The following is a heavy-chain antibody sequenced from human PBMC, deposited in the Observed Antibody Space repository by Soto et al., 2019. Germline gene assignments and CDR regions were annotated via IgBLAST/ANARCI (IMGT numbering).Heavy chain of an antibody. CDR3: ARPYDSSGLFDY. D-gene: IGHD3-22*01. V-gene: IGHV3-48*03. Sequence: EVQLVESGGGLVQPGGSLRLSCAASGFTFSSYEMNWVRQAPGKGLEWVSYISSSGSTIYYADTVKGRFTISRDNAKNSLYLQMNSLRAEDTAVYYCARPYDSSGLFDYWGQGTLVTVSS. CDR1: GFTFSSYE. CDR2: ISSSGSTI. J-gene: IGHJ4*02.